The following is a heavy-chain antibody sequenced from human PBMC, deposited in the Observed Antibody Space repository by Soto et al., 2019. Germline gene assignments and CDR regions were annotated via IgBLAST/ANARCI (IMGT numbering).Heavy chain of an antibody. V-gene: IGHV1-18*01. Sequence: QVHLVQSGAEVKKPGASVKVSCKASGYTFTSYGITWVRQAPGQGLEWMGWVSAHNGNTDYAQKLQGRVSVTRDTSTSTAYMELRSLRSDDPAVYYCARGRYGDYWGQGALVTVSS. J-gene: IGHJ4*02. D-gene: IGHD1-1*01. CDR2: VSAHNGNT. CDR3: ARGRYGDY. CDR1: GYTFTSYG.